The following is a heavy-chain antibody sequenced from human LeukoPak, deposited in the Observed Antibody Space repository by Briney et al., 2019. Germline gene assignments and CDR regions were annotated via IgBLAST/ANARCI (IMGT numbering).Heavy chain of an antibody. CDR3: ARGSGEMSTIFDY. CDR2: IYTRGST. CDR1: GGAISSYC. J-gene: IGHJ4*02. D-gene: IGHD5-24*01. Sequence: SETLSLTCSVSGGAISSYCWNWIRLPAGKGLEWIGCIYTRGSTIHNPSIKSRVTMSVDTAKNQFSLRLNSVTAADTAVYYCARGSGEMSTIFDYWGQGTLVTVSS. V-gene: IGHV4-4*07.